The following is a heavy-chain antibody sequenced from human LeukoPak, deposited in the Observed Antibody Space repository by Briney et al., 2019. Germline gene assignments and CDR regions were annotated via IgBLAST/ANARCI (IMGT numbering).Heavy chain of an antibody. CDR3: ARVTGGSGYYFDY. Sequence: PSETLSLTCTVSGYSISSGYYWGWIRQPPGKGLEWIGNIYHSGTAYYNPSLKSRVTISVDTSKNQFSLKLSSMTAADTAVYYCARVTGGSGYYFDYWGQGTLVTVSS. V-gene: IGHV4-38-2*02. CDR1: GYSISSGYY. CDR2: IYHSGTA. J-gene: IGHJ4*02. D-gene: IGHD3-3*01.